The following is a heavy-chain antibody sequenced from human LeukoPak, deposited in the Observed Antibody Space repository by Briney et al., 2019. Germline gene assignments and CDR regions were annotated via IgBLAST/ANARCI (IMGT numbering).Heavy chain of an antibody. Sequence: GGSLRLSCAACGFTFSSYAMRWVRQAPGEGLECVSAISGSGGSTYYTDCVHGRFTISRDHSQNTLYLQMNSLRAEDTAVYYCAKVDRYCGGDCYLRPDYWRQRTLVTVSS. CDR3: AKVDRYCGGDCYLRPDY. V-gene: IGHV3-23*01. CDR1: GFTFSSYA. J-gene: IGHJ4*02. D-gene: IGHD2-21*02. CDR2: ISGSGGST.